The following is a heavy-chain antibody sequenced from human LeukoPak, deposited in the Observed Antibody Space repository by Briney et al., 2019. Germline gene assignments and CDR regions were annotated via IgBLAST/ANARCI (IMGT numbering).Heavy chain of an antibody. CDR1: GFTFSSYA. CDR3: AKIMNYYDSSGYSDY. V-gene: IGHV3-23*01. Sequence: GGSLRLSCAASGFTFSSYAMSWVRQAPGKGLEWVSAISGSGGSTYYADSVKGRFTISRDNSKNTLYLQMNSLRAEDTAVYYCAKIMNYYDSSGYSDYWGQGTLVTVSS. D-gene: IGHD3-22*01. J-gene: IGHJ4*02. CDR2: ISGSGGST.